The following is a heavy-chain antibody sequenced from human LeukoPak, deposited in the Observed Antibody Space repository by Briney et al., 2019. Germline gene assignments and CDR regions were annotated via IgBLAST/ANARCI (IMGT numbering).Heavy chain of an antibody. CDR2: IYYSGTT. V-gene: IGHV4-59*08. J-gene: IGHJ1*01. Sequence: SETLPLTCTVSGDSISSYLWSWIRQPPGKGLEWIGYIYYSGTTNYNPSLKSRVTISGDTSKNQFSLKLSSVTAADTAVYYCASSHRGNEYFHPWGQRNPVSVSS. CDR3: ASSHRGNEYFHP. CDR1: GDSISSYL.